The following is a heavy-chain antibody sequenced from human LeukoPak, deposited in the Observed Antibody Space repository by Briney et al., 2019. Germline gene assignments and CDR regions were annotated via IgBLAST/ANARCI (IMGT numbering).Heavy chain of an antibody. CDR1: GFIFSNYW. CDR3: VRDGGVSGYDLLDY. J-gene: IGHJ4*02. D-gene: IGHD5-12*01. CDR2: INQDGSKE. Sequence: GGSLRLSCTASGFIFSNYWMTWVRQAPGKGLVWVAQINQDGSKEYYIDSVKARFSISRDSARNSLSLQMNSLRAEDTAVYYCVRDGGVSGYDLLDYWGQGTLVTVSS. V-gene: IGHV3-7*01.